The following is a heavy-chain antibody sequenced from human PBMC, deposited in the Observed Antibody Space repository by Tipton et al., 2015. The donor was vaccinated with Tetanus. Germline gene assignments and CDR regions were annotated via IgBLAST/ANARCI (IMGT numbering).Heavy chain of an antibody. CDR2: ISGSGGST. CDR1: GFTFSSYA. J-gene: IGHJ6*02. D-gene: IGHD2-15*01. CDR3: TTKGAGYCSGGSCYNPYYYYGMDV. V-gene: IGHV3-23*01. Sequence: SLRLSCAASGFTFSSYAMSWVRQAPGKGLEWVSAISGSGGSTYYADSVKGRFTISRDNSKNTLYLQMNSLRAEDTDVYYCTTKGAGYCSGGSCYNPYYYYGMDVWGQGTTVTVSS.